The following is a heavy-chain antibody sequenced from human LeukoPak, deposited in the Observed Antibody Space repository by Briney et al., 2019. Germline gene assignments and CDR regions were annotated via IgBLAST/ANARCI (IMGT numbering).Heavy chain of an antibody. D-gene: IGHD1-26*01. CDR3: ARPPYSGNYYPGWYFDL. CDR2: IYPGDSDT. V-gene: IGHV5-51*01. J-gene: IGHJ2*01. Sequence: RGESLKISCKGSGYSFTSYGIGWVRQMPGKGLEWMGIIYPGDSDTRYSPSFQGQVTISADKSISTVYLQWSSLKASDTAMYYCARPPYSGNYYPGWYFDLWGRGTLVTVSS. CDR1: GYSFTSYG.